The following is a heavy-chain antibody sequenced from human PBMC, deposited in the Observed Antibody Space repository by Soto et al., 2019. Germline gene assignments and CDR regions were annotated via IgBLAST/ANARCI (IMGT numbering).Heavy chain of an antibody. V-gene: IGHV3-73*01. CDR1: GFTFSYSA. D-gene: IGHD4-17*01. J-gene: IGHJ4*02. CDR3: TRVSVTPFDY. Sequence: GGSLRLSCAASGFTFSYSAMHWVRQASGKGLEWVGRIRNKASSYATGYAASVKGRFTISRDDSKNTAYLQMDSLETEDTAVYYCTRVSVTPFDYWGQGTLVTVSS. CDR2: IRNKASSYAT.